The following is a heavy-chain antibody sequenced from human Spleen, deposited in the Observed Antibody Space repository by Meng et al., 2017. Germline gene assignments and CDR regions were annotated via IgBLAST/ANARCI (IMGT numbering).Heavy chain of an antibody. CDR2: ISGDST. CDR3: ARAPDYGNFKYYFDF. V-gene: IGHV3-38-3*01. CDR1: GFTVSSNE. Sequence: GESLKISCAASGFTVSSNEMRWVRQPPGKGLEWVSSISGDSTYYADSGKGRFTISRDNSKNTLRLQMNSLRAEDTAVFYCARAPDYGNFKYYFDFWGQGTLVTVSS. D-gene: IGHD4-11*01. J-gene: IGHJ4*02.